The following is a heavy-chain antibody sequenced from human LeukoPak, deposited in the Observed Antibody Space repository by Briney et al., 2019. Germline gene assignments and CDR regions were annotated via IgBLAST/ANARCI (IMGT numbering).Heavy chain of an antibody. J-gene: IGHJ6*02. D-gene: IGHD3-10*01. CDR3: ARDLRVITMVRGVIITHYYGMDV. V-gene: IGHV4-59*01. CDR1: GGSISSYY. Sequence: SETLSLTCTVSGGSISSYYWSWIRQPPGKGLEWIGYIYYSGSTNYNPSLKSRVTISVDTSKNQFSLKLSSVTAADTAVYYCARDLRVITMVRGVIITHYYGMDVWGQGTLVTVSS. CDR2: IYYSGST.